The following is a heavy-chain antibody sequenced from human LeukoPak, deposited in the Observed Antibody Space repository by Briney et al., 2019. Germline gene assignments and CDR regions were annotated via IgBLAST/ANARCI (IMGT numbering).Heavy chain of an antibody. J-gene: IGHJ4*02. D-gene: IGHD5-12*01. CDR1: GFTFSDYN. Sequence: GGSLRLSCAASGFTFSDYNMRWIRQAPGKGLEWVSSISRSGSTRYYADSVKGRFTISRDNAKNSLYLQMSSLRAEDTAVYYCARTITYGYEYWGQGTLVSVSS. CDR2: ISRSGSTR. V-gene: IGHV3-11*04. CDR3: ARTITYGYEY.